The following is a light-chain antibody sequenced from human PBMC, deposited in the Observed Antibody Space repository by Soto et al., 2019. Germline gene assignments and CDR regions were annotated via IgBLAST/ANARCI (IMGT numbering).Light chain of an antibody. Sequence: QSALTQPASVSGSPGQSITISCTRTSSDVGSYNLVSWFQQHPDKAPKLLLYDGSKRPSGVSNRFSGSKSGNTASLTISGLQAEDEGDYYCCSYVGSHAIFGGGTKLTVL. CDR3: CSYVGSHAI. CDR2: DGS. J-gene: IGLJ2*01. CDR1: SSDVGSYNL. V-gene: IGLV2-23*01.